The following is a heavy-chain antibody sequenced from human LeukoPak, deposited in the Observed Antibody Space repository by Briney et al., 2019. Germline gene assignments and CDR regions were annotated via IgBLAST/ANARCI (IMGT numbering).Heavy chain of an antibody. Sequence: ASVKVSCKASGCTFTGYYMHWVRQAPGQGLEWMGRINPNSGGTNYAQKFQGRVTMTRDTSISTAYMELSSLRSEDTAVYYCARDLYDYVWGSYRPSDYWGQGTLVTVSS. J-gene: IGHJ4*02. V-gene: IGHV1-2*06. CDR1: GCTFTGYY. D-gene: IGHD3-16*02. CDR3: ARDLYDYVWGSYRPSDY. CDR2: INPNSGGT.